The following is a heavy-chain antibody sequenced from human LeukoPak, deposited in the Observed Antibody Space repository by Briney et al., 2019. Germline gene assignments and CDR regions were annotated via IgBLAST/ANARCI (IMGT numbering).Heavy chain of an antibody. CDR2: ISYDGSNK. CDR1: GFTFSSYA. CDR3: ARDNYGMDV. V-gene: IGHV3-30-3*01. Sequence: PGGSLRLSCAASGFTFSSYAMHWVRQAPGKGLEWVAVISYDGSNKYYADSVKGRFTISRDNSKNTLYLQMNSLRAEDTAVYYCARDNYGMDVWGQGTTVTASS. J-gene: IGHJ6*02.